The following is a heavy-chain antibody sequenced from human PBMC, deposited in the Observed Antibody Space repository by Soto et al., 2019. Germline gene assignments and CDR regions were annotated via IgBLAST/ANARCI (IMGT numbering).Heavy chain of an antibody. CDR2: ISGGGGST. J-gene: IGHJ4*02. CDR1: GFSFNTYS. D-gene: IGHD3-22*01. CDR3: AKDPTSYDSSAQFDS. V-gene: IGHV3-23*01. Sequence: GGSLRLSCAGSGFSFNTYSMNWVRQAPGKGLEWVSGISGGGGSTYYADSVKGRFTISIDNSNNTLYLQMNSLRAEDTAVYYCAKDPTSYDSSAQFDSWGQGTLVTVSS.